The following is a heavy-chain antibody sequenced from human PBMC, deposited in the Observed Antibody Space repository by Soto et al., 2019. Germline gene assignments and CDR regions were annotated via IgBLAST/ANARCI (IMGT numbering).Heavy chain of an antibody. CDR1: GHSMSNTDYF. Sequence: PSETLSLTCTVSGHSMSNTDYFWGWIRQTPWSDLQWIGSLFYTGHTYYNPSLLSRVTISADTSKNQFFLRLTSVTAADTAVYYCARRLYYDSSGFEGGGMDVWGQGTTVTVSS. CDR3: ARRLYYDSSGFEGGGMDV. J-gene: IGHJ6*02. D-gene: IGHD3-22*01. CDR2: LFYTGHT. V-gene: IGHV4-39*01.